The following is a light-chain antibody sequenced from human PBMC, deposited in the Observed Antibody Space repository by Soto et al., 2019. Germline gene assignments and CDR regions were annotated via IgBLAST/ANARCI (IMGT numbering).Light chain of an antibody. CDR1: SSDIGGYNY. CDR3: SSYTSSSTYV. Sequence: QSALTQPASVSGSPGQSITISCTGTSSDIGGYNYVSWYQQHPGKAPKLMIYEVSNRPSGVSNRFSGSKSGNTASLTISGLQAEDEADYYCSSYTSSSTYVFGHGTKVTV. V-gene: IGLV2-14*01. CDR2: EVS. J-gene: IGLJ1*01.